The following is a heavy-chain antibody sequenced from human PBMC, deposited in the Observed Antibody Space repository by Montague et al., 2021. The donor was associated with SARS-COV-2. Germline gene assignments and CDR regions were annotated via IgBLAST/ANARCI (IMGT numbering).Heavy chain of an antibody. CDR2: MNPNSGNT. D-gene: IGHD2-21*02. CDR1: GDTFNSND. Sequence: SVKVSCKASGDTFNSNDINWMRQATGHGLEWMGWMNPNSGNTGHVQKFQGRVTMTRDTSISTVYMELSSLRSEDTAVYYCTKYPAARFFSGGDPYFFDFWGRGTLVTVSS. CDR3: TKYPAARFFSGGDPYFFDF. J-gene: IGHJ4*02. V-gene: IGHV1-8*01.